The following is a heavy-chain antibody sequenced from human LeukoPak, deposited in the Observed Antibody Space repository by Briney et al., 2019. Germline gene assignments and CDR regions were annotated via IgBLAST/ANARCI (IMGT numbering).Heavy chain of an antibody. CDR3: ARLCGYYDRSDY. J-gene: IGHJ4*02. D-gene: IGHD3-3*01. V-gene: IGHV3-74*01. Sequence: GGPLRLSCAASGFTFSSHWMHWVRQAPGTGLLWVSRINGDGSSAAYADSVKGRFTISRDNAKDTLYLQMNSLRVEDTAVYYCARLCGYYDRSDYWGQGTLVTVSS. CDR1: GFTFSSHW. CDR2: INGDGSSA.